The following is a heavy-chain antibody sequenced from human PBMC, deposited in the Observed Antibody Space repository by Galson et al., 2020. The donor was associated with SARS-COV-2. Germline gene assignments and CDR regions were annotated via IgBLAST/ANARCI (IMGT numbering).Heavy chain of an antibody. CDR2: IDYSGIT. V-gene: IGHV4-59*11. CDR1: GRCIRSHY. Sequence: AQASESLSLTCTGPGRCIRSHYQHLIRQPPGTGPESIACIDYSGITNYNPPLKRRVTISVDTSKDQFSLKLSPVTAADAAVYYCARGPTRYYFDYWGQGTLVPVSS. J-gene: IGHJ4*02. CDR3: ARGPTRYYFDY.